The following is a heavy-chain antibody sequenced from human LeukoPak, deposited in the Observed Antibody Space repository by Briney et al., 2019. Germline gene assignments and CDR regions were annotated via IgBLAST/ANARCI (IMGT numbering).Heavy chain of an antibody. CDR2: ISGYNGDR. D-gene: IGHD3-22*01. V-gene: IGHV1-18*01. Sequence: ASVKVSCKASGYSYTHYGIGWVRQAPGQGLEWMGWISGYNGDRNFAPKVQGRVTMTTDTSANIAYMELRSLRSEDTAVYYCATGDSSGYYPYYFDQWGQGTLVAVSS. CDR1: GYSYTHYG. J-gene: IGHJ4*02. CDR3: ATGDSSGYYPYYFDQ.